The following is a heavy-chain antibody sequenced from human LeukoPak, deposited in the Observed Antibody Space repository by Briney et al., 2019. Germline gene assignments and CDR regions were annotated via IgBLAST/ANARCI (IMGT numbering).Heavy chain of an antibody. V-gene: IGHV4-59*08. Sequence: SETLSLTCTVSGGSISSYYWSWIRQPPGKGLEWIGYIYYSGSTNYNPSLKSRVTISVDTSKNQFSLKLSSVTAADTAVYYCARQLAVAGTGLDCWGQGTLVTVSS. J-gene: IGHJ4*02. CDR3: ARQLAVAGTGLDC. CDR2: IYYSGST. CDR1: GGSISSYY. D-gene: IGHD6-19*01.